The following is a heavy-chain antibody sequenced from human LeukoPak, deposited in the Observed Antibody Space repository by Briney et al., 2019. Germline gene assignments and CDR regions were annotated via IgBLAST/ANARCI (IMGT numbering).Heavy chain of an antibody. CDR1: GSSISSGSCY. Sequence: SETLSLTCTVSGSSISSGSCYWSWIRHPAGKGLEWIGRIYTSGSTNYNPSLKSRVAISVDTSKNHFSLKLTSVTAADTAVYYCARGIGSGYTDDWGHGTLVTVSS. V-gene: IGHV4-61*02. D-gene: IGHD3-22*01. CDR2: IYTSGST. CDR3: ARGIGSGYTDD. J-gene: IGHJ4*01.